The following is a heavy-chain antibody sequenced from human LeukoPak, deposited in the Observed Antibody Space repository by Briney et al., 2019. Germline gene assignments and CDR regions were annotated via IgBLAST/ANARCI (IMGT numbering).Heavy chain of an antibody. Sequence: ASVKVSCKASGYTFTSYGISWVRQAPGQGLEWMGWISAYNGNTNYAQKLQGRVTMTTDTSTSTAYMELRSLRSDDTAVYYCARDYYGSGSYSRYYYSYGMDVWGKGTTVTVSS. J-gene: IGHJ6*04. CDR3: ARDYYGSGSYSRYYYSYGMDV. V-gene: IGHV1-18*04. CDR1: GYTFTSYG. CDR2: ISAYNGNT. D-gene: IGHD3-10*01.